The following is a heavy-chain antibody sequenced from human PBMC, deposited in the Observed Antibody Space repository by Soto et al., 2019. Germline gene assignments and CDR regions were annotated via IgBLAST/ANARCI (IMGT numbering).Heavy chain of an antibody. D-gene: IGHD3-9*01. CDR2: INHSGST. J-gene: IGHJ6*03. V-gene: IGHV4-34*01. CDR3: ARTVLGPDLLADSFVDYYYYMDV. CDR1: GGSFSGYY. Sequence: PSETLSLTCAVYGGSFSGYYWSWIRQPPGKGLEWIGEINHSGSTNYNPSLKSRVTISVDTSKNQFSLGLSSVTAADTAVYYCARTVLGPDLLADSFVDYYYYMDVWGQGTTVTVSS.